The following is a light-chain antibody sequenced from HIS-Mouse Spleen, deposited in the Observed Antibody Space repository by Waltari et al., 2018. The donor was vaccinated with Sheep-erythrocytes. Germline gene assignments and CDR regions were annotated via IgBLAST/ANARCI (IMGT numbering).Light chain of an antibody. Sequence: QSALTQPASVSGSPGQSLTISCTGTSSAVGSYNLVSWYQQHPGKAPKLMIYEGSKRPSGVSNRFSGSKSGNTASLTISGLQAEDEADYYCCSYAGSSTVFGGGTQLTVL. CDR2: EGS. CDR3: CSYAGSSTV. CDR1: SSAVGSYNL. J-gene: IGLJ7*01. V-gene: IGLV2-23*01.